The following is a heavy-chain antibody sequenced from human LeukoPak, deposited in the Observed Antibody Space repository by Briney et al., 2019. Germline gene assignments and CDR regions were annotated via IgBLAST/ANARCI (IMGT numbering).Heavy chain of an antibody. CDR2: ISSGSSYI. D-gene: IGHD4-17*01. V-gene: IGHV3-21*01. CDR1: GFTFSTYS. Sequence: GGSPRLSCAASGFTFSTYSMNWVRQAPGKGLEWVSSISSGSSYISYADSVKGRFTVSRDNAKNSLYLQMNSLRAEDTAVYYCASIYGDHAVDFWGQGTLVTVSS. CDR3: ASIYGDHAVDF. J-gene: IGHJ4*02.